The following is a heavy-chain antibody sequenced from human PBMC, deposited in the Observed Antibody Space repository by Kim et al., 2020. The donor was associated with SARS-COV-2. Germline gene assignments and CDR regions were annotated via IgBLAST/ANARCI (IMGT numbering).Heavy chain of an antibody. Sequence: YAQKFQGRVTMTEDTSTDTAYMELSSLRSEDTAVYYCATAFRLELRTVYWGQGTLVTVSS. V-gene: IGHV1-24*01. D-gene: IGHD1-7*01. J-gene: IGHJ4*02. CDR3: ATAFRLELRTVY.